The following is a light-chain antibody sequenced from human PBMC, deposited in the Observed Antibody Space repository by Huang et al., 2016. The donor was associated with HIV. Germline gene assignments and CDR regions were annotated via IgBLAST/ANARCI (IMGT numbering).Light chain of an antibody. CDR2: WAS. CDR1: QSVLSSATNKNY. V-gene: IGKV4-1*01. Sequence: DIVMTQSPDSLAVSLGEAATLTCRSSQSVLSSATNKNYVAWFQQKPGQSPKLLLFWASTREAGVPDRFSASGSGTHFTLTINNVKTEDVAIYYCQQYYTSPQTFGPGTRLEI. CDR3: QQYYTSPQT. J-gene: IGKJ1*01.